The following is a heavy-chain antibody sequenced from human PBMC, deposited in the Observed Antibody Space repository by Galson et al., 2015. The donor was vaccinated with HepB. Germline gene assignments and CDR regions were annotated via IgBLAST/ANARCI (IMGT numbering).Heavy chain of an antibody. J-gene: IGHJ4*02. Sequence: QSGAEVKKPGESLKISCNGSGYSFTSYWIGWVRQMPGKGLEWMGIIYPGDSDTRYSPSFQGQVTISADKSISTAYLQMNSLKTEDTAVYYCTTAGHVWNYPGLWGQGTLVTVSS. V-gene: IGHV5-51*03. CDR3: TTAGHVWNYPGL. CDR2: IYPGDSDT. CDR1: GYSFTSYW. D-gene: IGHD1-7*01.